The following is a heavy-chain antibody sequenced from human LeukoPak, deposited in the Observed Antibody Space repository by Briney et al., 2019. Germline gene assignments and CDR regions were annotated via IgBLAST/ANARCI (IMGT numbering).Heavy chain of an antibody. Sequence: SETLSLTCAVYGGSFSGYYWSWIRQPPGKGLEWIGEINHSGSTNYNPSLKSRVTISVDTSKNQFSLKLSSVTAADTAVYYCARKEWLRLLLDYWGQGTLVTVSS. D-gene: IGHD5-12*01. J-gene: IGHJ4*02. CDR1: GGSFSGYY. CDR3: ARKEWLRLLLDY. CDR2: INHSGST. V-gene: IGHV4-34*01.